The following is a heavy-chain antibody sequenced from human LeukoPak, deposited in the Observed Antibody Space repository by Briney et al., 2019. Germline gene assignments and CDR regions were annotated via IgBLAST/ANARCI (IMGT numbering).Heavy chain of an antibody. CDR1: GGSISSYY. CDR3: ARDRSERYAFDI. Sequence: SETPSLTCTVSGGSISSYYWSWIRQPPGKGLEWIGYIYYSGSTNYNPSLKSRVTTSIDTSKNQFSLKLSSVTAADTAVYYCARDRSERYAFDIWGQGTMVTVSS. D-gene: IGHD1-1*01. J-gene: IGHJ3*02. V-gene: IGHV4-59*01. CDR2: IYYSGST.